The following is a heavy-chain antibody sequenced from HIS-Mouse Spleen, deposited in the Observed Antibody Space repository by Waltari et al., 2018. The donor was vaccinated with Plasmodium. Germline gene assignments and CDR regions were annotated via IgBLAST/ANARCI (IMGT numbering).Heavy chain of an antibody. CDR1: GYTLTGYY. D-gene: IGHD7-27*01. J-gene: IGHJ4*02. CDR2: INPNRGGT. Sequence: QVQLVQSGAEVKKPGASVKVSCKASGYTLTGYYMHWVRQAPGQGLEWMGWINPNRGGTNYAQKVQGRVTMTRDTSISTAYMELSRLRSDDTAVYYCARAGDQHFDYWGQGTLVTVSS. V-gene: IGHV1-2*02. CDR3: ARAGDQHFDY.